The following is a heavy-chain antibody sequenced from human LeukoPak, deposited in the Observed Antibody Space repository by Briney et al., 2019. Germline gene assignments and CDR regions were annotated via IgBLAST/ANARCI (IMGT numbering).Heavy chain of an antibody. J-gene: IGHJ4*02. Sequence: SETLSLTCAVSGHSISSGYYWVWIRQPPGKGLEWIGEINHSGSTNYNPSLKSRVTISVDTSKNQFSLKLSSVTAADTAVYYCARHYYVWGSYSGLVDYWGQGTLVTVSS. CDR2: INHSGST. V-gene: IGHV4-38-2*01. CDR1: GHSISSGYY. CDR3: ARHYYVWGSYSGLVDY. D-gene: IGHD3-16*01.